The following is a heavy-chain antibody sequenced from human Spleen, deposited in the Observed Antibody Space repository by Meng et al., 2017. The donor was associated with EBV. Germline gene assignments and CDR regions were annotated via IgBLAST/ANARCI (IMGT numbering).Heavy chain of an antibody. J-gene: IGHJ4*02. CDR2: ISTYNGNT. CDR1: GYTFSSHG. CDR3: ARNYGDSASDY. D-gene: IGHD4-17*01. V-gene: IGHV1-18*01. Sequence: QVQLVQSGAEVKKPGASVNVSCKASGYTFSSHGIRWVRQAPGQGLEWMAWISTYNGNTNYAQKLQGRVTLTTDTSTSTVHMELRSLRSDDTAVYYCARNYGDSASDYWGQGTLVTVSS.